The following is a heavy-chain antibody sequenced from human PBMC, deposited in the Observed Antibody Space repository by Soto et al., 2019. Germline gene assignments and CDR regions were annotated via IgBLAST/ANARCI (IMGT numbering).Heavy chain of an antibody. J-gene: IGHJ4*02. CDR1: GFTFSSYA. D-gene: IGHD3-22*01. CDR2: ISGSGGST. CDR3: TRHWDPTSYYDSSGYPDY. Sequence: GGSLRLSCAASGFTFSSYAMSWVRQAPGKGLEWVSAISGSGGSTYYADSVKGRFTISRDDSKNTAYLQMNSLKTEDTAVYYCTRHWDPTSYYDSSGYPDYWGQGTLVTVSS. V-gene: IGHV3-23*01.